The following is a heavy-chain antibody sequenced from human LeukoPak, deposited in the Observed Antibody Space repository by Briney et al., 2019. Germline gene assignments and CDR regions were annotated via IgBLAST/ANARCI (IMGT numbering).Heavy chain of an antibody. J-gene: IGHJ4*02. V-gene: IGHV3-11*01. Sequence: GGSLRLSCAASGFTFSDYYMSCIRQAPGKGLEWVSYISSSGSTIYYADSVKGRFTISRDNAKNSLYLQMNSLRAEDTAVYYCARDHRSGSYRDHWGQGTLVTVSS. CDR2: ISSSGSTI. D-gene: IGHD1-26*01. CDR3: ARDHRSGSYRDH. CDR1: GFTFSDYY.